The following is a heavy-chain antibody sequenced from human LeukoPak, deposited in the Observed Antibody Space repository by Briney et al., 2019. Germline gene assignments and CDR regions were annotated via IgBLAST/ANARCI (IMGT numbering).Heavy chain of an antibody. D-gene: IGHD4/OR15-4a*01. Sequence: PGGPLRLSCAPSGFTFQNFDMSGVRQAPGKGLEWVSSISRSGAYAHYADSVKGRFTISRDNSNSTLFLQMNSLRGDDTAVYYCVRGASHLAYWGQGTLVTASS. CDR3: VRGASHLAY. J-gene: IGHJ4*02. CDR2: ISRSGAYA. V-gene: IGHV3-23*01. CDR1: GFTFQNFD.